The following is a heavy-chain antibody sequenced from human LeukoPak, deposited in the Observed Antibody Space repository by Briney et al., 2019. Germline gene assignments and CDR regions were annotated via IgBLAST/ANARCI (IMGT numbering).Heavy chain of an antibody. D-gene: IGHD2-2*01. J-gene: IGHJ6*04. CDR2: INHSGST. Sequence: SETLSLTCAVYGGSFSGYYWSWIRQPPGKGLEWIGEINHSGSTNYDPSLKSRVTISVDTSKNQFSLKLSSVTAADTAVYYCARAGIVVVPAARGRDYYYYGMDVWGKGTTVTVSS. V-gene: IGHV4-34*01. CDR3: ARAGIVVVPAARGRDYYYYGMDV. CDR1: GGSFSGYY.